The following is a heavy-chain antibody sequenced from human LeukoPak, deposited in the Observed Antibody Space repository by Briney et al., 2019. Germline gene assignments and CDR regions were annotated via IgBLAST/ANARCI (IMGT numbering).Heavy chain of an antibody. CDR1: GGSISSGSYY. D-gene: IGHD2-2*02. J-gene: IGHJ3*02. V-gene: IGHV4-61*02. CDR3: ARDPVGYCSSTSCYITDAFDI. Sequence: SETLSLTCTVSGGSISSGSYYWSWIRQPAGKGLEWIGRIYTSGSTNYNPSLKSRVTISVDTSKNQFSLKLSSLTAADTAVYYCARDPVGYCSSTSCYITDAFDIWGQGTMVTVSS. CDR2: IYTSGST.